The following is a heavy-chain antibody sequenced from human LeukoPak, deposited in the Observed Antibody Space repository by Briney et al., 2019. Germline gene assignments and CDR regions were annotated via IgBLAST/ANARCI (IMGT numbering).Heavy chain of an antibody. CDR3: AKVAYYDFWSGYQYYFDY. CDR2: ISGSGGST. Sequence: GGSLRLSCAASGFTFSSYAMSWVRQAPGKGLEWVSAISGSGGSTYYADSVKGRFTISRDNSKNTLYLQMNSLSAEDTAVYYCAKVAYYDFWSGYQYYFDYWGQGTLVTVSS. CDR1: GFTFSSYA. J-gene: IGHJ4*02. D-gene: IGHD3-3*01. V-gene: IGHV3-23*01.